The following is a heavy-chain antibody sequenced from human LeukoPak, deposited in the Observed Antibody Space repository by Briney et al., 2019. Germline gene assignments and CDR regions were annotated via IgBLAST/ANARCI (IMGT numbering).Heavy chain of an antibody. D-gene: IGHD5-18*01. J-gene: IGHJ4*02. V-gene: IGHV3-11*04. CDR2: ISSSGSTI. CDR1: GFTFDDYG. Sequence: GGSLRLSCAASGFTFDDYGMSWVRQAPGKGLEWVSYISSSGSTIYYADSVKGRFTISRDNAKNSLYLQMNSLRAEDTAVYYCARDIKDTAMGGGFDYWGQGTLVTVSS. CDR3: ARDIKDTAMGGGFDY.